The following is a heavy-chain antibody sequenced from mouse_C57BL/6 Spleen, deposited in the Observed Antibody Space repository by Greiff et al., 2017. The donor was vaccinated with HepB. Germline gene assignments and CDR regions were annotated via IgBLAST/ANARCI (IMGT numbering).Heavy chain of an antibody. CDR2: IYPGSGST. J-gene: IGHJ4*01. CDR1: GYTFTSYW. Sequence: QVQLKQPGAELVKPGASVKMSCKASGYTFTSYWITWVKQRPGQGLEWIGEIYPGSGSTNYNEKFKSKATLTVDTSSSTAYMQLSSLTSEDSAVYYCARGELGRGYAMDYWGQGTSVTVSS. V-gene: IGHV1-55*01. D-gene: IGHD4-1*01. CDR3: ARGELGRGYAMDY.